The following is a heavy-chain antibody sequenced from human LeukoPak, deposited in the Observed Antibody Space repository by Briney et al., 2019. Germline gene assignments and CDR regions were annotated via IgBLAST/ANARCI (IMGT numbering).Heavy chain of an antibody. J-gene: IGHJ3*02. D-gene: IGHD6-13*01. Sequence: PSETLSLTCAVSGYYIGSGYYWGWIRQPPGKGLEWIGSIYHSGNSYYNPSLKSRITISVDTSKNQFSLKLSSVTAAETAVYYCACTTKGSWHDDAFDIWGQGTMVTASS. CDR2: IYHSGNS. V-gene: IGHV4-38-2*01. CDR1: GYYIGSGYY. CDR3: ACTTKGSWHDDAFDI.